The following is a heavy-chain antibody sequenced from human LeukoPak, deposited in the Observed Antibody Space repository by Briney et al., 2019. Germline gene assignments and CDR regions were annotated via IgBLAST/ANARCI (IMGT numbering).Heavy chain of an antibody. CDR3: ATTVATNQDYFDY. CDR2: FDPEDGET. J-gene: IGHJ4*02. CDR1: GHTLTELS. V-gene: IGHV1-24*01. D-gene: IGHD5-12*01. Sequence: ASVKVSCKVSGHTLTELSMHWVRRAPGKGLEWMGGFDPEDGETIYAQKFQGRVTMTEDTSTDTAYMELSSLRSEDTAVYYCATTVATNQDYFDYWGQGTLVTVSS.